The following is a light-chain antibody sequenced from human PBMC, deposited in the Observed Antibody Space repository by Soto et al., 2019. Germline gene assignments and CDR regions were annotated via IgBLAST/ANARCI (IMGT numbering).Light chain of an antibody. CDR1: QSVSSN. Sequence: EIVMTQSRATLSVSPGERATLSCRASQSVSSNLAWYQQKPGQAPRLPIYDASTRATGIPARFSGSGSVTEFTLTISSLQSEDFAVYYCQQYNNWPPYTFGQGTKLEIK. J-gene: IGKJ2*01. V-gene: IGKV3-15*01. CDR2: DAS. CDR3: QQYNNWPPYT.